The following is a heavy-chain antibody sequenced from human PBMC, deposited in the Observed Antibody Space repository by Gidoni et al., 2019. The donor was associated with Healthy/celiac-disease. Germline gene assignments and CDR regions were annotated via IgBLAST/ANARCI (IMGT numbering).Heavy chain of an antibody. J-gene: IGHJ4*02. CDR1: GGTFSSYA. CDR3: ARDGLATTNSGIDY. D-gene: IGHD2-8*01. V-gene: IGHV1-69*04. Sequence: QVQLVQSGAEVKKPGSSVKVSCKASGGTFSSYAISWVRQAPGQGLEWMGRIIPILGIANYAQKFQGRVTITADKSTSTAYMELSSLRSEDTAVYYCARDGLATTNSGIDYWGQGTLVTVSS. CDR2: IIPILGIA.